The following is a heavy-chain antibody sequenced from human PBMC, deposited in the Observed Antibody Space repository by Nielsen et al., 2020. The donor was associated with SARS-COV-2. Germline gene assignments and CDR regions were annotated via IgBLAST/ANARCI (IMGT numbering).Heavy chain of an antibody. D-gene: IGHD3-3*01. CDR2: IYYSGST. CDR3: ARERDFWSGYKAFEI. Sequence: SETLSLTCSVSGDSLSIYYWSWIRQPPGKGLEWIGYIYYSGSTNYNPSLESRVTISIDTSKHQFSLRLSSVTAADTAIYYCARERDFWSGYKAFEIWGQGTVVTVSS. CDR1: GDSLSIYY. J-gene: IGHJ3*02. V-gene: IGHV4-59*01.